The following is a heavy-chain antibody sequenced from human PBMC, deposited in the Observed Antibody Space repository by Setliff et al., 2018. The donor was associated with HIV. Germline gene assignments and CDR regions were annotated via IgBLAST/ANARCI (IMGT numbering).Heavy chain of an antibody. J-gene: IGHJ4*02. CDR1: TFSVSDYA. CDR3: AKDPRAAVATICDY. Sequence: LRLSCAASTFSVSDYAMSWVRQAPGKGLEWVSAISGSGGSTYYADSVKGRFTISRDNSKNTLYLQMNSLRAEDTAVYYCAKDPRAAVATICDYWGQGTLVTVSS. V-gene: IGHV3-23*01. D-gene: IGHD5-12*01. CDR2: ISGSGGST.